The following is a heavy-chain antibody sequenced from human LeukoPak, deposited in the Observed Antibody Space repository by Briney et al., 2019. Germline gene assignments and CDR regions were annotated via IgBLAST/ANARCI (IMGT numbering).Heavy chain of an antibody. V-gene: IGHV4-59*01. CDR2: ISNSGTT. Sequence: SETLSLTCTVSGGSINDYYWTWIRQAPGKGLEWLGYISNSGTTDYNPSLKSRVTMSVDTSKNEFSLKVTAVTAADTAMYYCARVVRGAVTSNCFDPWGQGTLVTVSS. CDR3: ARVVRGAVTSNCFDP. D-gene: IGHD4-17*01. CDR1: GGSINDYY. J-gene: IGHJ5*02.